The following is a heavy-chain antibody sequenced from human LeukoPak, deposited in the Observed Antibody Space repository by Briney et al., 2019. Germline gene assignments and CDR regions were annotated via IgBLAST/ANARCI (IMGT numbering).Heavy chain of an antibody. V-gene: IGHV3-11*01. CDR1: GFTFSDYY. J-gene: IGHJ4*02. CDR2: ISSSGSTI. Sequence: GGSLRLSCAASGFTFSDYYMSWIRQAPGKGLEWVSYISSSGSTIYYADSVKGRFTISRDNAKNSLYLQMNSLRAEDTAVYYCARDPNDYGDYVHYFDYWGQGTLVTVSS. D-gene: IGHD4-17*01. CDR3: ARDPNDYGDYVHYFDY.